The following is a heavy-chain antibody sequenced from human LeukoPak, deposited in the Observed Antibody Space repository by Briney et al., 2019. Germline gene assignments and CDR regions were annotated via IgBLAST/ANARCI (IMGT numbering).Heavy chain of an antibody. J-gene: IGHJ4*02. Sequence: ASVKVFCKASGYTFTNYDITWVRQATGQGLEWMGWMNPNSGNTGYAQKFQGRVTITRNTSISTAYMELSSLTSEDTAVYYCARFGVSAWYYFDYWGQGTLVTVSS. CDR1: GYTFTNYD. V-gene: IGHV1-8*03. CDR3: ARFGVSAWYYFDY. D-gene: IGHD6-19*01. CDR2: MNPNSGNT.